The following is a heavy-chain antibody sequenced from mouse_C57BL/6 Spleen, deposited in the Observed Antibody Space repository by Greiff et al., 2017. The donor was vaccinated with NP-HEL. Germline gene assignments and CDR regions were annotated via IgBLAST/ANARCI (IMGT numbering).Heavy chain of an antibody. CDR3: ARSGYRNVPAMDY. CDR2: IDPSDSET. Sequence: QVQLQQPGAELVRPGSSVKLSCKASGYTFTSYWMHWVKQRPIQGLEWIGNIDPSDSETHYNQKFKDKATLTVDKSSSTAYMQLSSLTSEDSAVYYCARSGYRNVPAMDYWGQGTSVTASS. CDR1: GYTFTSYW. J-gene: IGHJ4*01. D-gene: IGHD2-1*01. V-gene: IGHV1-52*01.